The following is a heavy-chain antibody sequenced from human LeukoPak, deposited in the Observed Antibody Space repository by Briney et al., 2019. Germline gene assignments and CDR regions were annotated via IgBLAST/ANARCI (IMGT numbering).Heavy chain of an antibody. J-gene: IGHJ4*02. Sequence: ASVKVSCKASGYTFNTFGISWVRQAPGQGLEWMGWISGHTGDTMYAQKFQDRVTLTTDTSTTTAYMELRSLRSDDTAVYYCARFGYSSSWSFDYWGQGTLVTVSS. CDR3: ARFGYSSSWSFDY. D-gene: IGHD6-13*01. CDR2: ISGHTGDT. CDR1: GYTFNTFG. V-gene: IGHV1-18*01.